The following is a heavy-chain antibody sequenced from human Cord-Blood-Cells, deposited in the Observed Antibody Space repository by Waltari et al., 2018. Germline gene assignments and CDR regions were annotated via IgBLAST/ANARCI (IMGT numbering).Heavy chain of an antibody. V-gene: IGHV3-21*01. CDR1: GFTFSSYS. D-gene: IGHD5-12*01. CDR3: ARDTVATIDEGDY. J-gene: IGHJ4*02. CDR2: ISSSSSYI. Sequence: EVQLVESGGGLVKPGGSLRLSCAASGFTFSSYSMNWVRQAPGKGLEWVSSISSSSSYIDYADSVKGRFTISRDNAKNSLYLQMNSLRAEDTAVYYCARDTVATIDEGDYWGQGTLVTVSS.